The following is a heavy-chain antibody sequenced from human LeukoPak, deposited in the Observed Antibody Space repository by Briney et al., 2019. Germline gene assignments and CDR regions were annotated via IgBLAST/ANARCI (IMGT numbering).Heavy chain of an antibody. CDR3: ARVGAVTAAYFYYYMDV. V-gene: IGHV4-34*01. Sequence: SSETLSLTCAVYGGSFSGYYWSWIRQPPGKGLEWIGEINHSGSTYYNPSLKSRVTISVDTSKNQFSLKLNSVTAADTAVYYCARVGAVTAAYFYYYMDVWGKGTTVTVSS. CDR1: GGSFSGYY. J-gene: IGHJ6*03. CDR2: INHSGST. D-gene: IGHD2-21*02.